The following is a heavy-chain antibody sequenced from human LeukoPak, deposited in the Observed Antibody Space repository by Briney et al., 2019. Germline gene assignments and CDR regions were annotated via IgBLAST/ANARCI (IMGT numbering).Heavy chain of an antibody. J-gene: IGHJ4*02. D-gene: IGHD3-10*01. CDR3: VPPNGSGGAVL. V-gene: IGHV3-30-3*01. CDR1: GFTFSSYA. Sequence: GGSLRLSCAASGFTFSSYAMHWVRQAPGKGLEWVAVISYDGSNKYYADSVKGRFTISRDNSKNTLYLQMNSLRAEDTAVYYCVPPNGSGGAVLWGQGTLVTVSS. CDR2: ISYDGSNK.